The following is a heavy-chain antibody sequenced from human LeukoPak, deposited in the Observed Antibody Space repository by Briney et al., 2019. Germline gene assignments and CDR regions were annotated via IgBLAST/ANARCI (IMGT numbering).Heavy chain of an antibody. CDR1: GFTFSSYS. CDR3: AKDLQLSY. CDR2: ISSSSTSI. J-gene: IGHJ4*02. D-gene: IGHD3-16*02. Sequence: GGSLRLSCAASGFTFSSYSMNWVRQAPGKGLEWVSYISSSSTSIHYADSVKGRFTISRDSAKNSLYLQMNSLRDEDTAVYYCAKDLQLSYWGQGTLVTVSS. V-gene: IGHV3-48*02.